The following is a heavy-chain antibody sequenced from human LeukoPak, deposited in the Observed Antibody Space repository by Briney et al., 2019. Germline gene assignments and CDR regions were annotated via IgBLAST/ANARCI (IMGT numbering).Heavy chain of an antibody. CDR2: IYYSGST. Sequence: SETLSLTCTVSGGSISSYFWSWIRQPPGKGLEWIGYIYYSGSTNYNPSLKSRVTISVDTSKNQFSLKLSSVTAADTAVYYCARHYSGSGSYSFDYWGQGTLVTVSS. V-gene: IGHV4-59*08. J-gene: IGHJ4*02. CDR3: ARHYSGSGSYSFDY. D-gene: IGHD3-10*01. CDR1: GGSISSYF.